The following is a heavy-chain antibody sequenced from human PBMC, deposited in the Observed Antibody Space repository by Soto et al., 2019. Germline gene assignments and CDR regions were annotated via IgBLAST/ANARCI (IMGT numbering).Heavy chain of an antibody. CDR2: IYYSGST. CDR3: ARLEGLATISYYFDF. Sequence: QLQLQESGPGLVKPSEALSLTCSVSGGSISSSSYYWGWIRQPPGKGLEWIGSIYYSGSTYYNPSLKSRFTISIDKSKNQFSLKLSSLTAADTAVYYCARLEGLATISYYFDFWGQGTLVTVSS. J-gene: IGHJ4*02. D-gene: IGHD3-9*01. CDR1: GGSISSSSYY. V-gene: IGHV4-39*01.